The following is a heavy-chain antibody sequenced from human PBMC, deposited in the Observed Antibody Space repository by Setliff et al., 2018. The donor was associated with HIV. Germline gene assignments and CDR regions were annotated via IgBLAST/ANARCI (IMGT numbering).Heavy chain of an antibody. J-gene: IGHJ4*02. CDR3: ARVGGKGYSNFLDS. CDR1: GGSINSDSYNYY. D-gene: IGHD2-15*01. CDR2: MYSSGPT. Sequence: SETLSLTCTVSGGSINSDSYNYYWSWIRQPAGRGLEWIGHMYSSGPTSYNPSLKSRVTISLTTSKNHFSLNLTSVTAADTAIYFCARVGGKGYSNFLDSWGQGLLVTVSS. V-gene: IGHV4-61*09.